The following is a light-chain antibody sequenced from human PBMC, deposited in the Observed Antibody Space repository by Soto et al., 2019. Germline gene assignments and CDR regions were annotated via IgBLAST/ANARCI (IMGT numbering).Light chain of an antibody. Sequence: EIVMMQSPATLSVSPGERATLSCRASQSVSSNLAWYQQKPGQAPRLLIYGASTRATGSPARFSGSGSGTEFTLTISSLQAEEFAVYCCQQYNSWPPWTFGQGTKVEIK. V-gene: IGKV3-15*01. CDR3: QQYNSWPPWT. CDR2: GAS. J-gene: IGKJ1*01. CDR1: QSVSSN.